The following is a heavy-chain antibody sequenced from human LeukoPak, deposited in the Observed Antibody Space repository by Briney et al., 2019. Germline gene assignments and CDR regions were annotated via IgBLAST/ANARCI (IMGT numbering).Heavy chain of an antibody. D-gene: IGHD6-6*01. CDR1: GGSISSSSYY. Sequence: SETLSLTCTVSGGSISSSSYYWGWIRQPPGKGLEWFGSIYYSGSTYYNPSLKSRVTISVDTSKNQFSLKLSSVTAADTAVYYCARRRWSIAARPGFDYWGQGTLVTVSS. J-gene: IGHJ4*02. CDR3: ARRRWSIAARPGFDY. V-gene: IGHV4-39*01. CDR2: IYYSGST.